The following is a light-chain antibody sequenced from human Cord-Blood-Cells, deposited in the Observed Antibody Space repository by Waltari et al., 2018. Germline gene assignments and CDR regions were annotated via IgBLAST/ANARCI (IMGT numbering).Light chain of an antibody. Sequence: QSALTQPRSVSGSPGQSVTISCTGTSSDVGGYNYVSWYQQHPGKPSKLMIYDVSKRPSVGPDRFSGSKSGTTASLTISGLQSEDEADYYCCSYAGSYTWVFGGGTKLTVL. CDR1: SSDVGGYNY. V-gene: IGLV2-11*01. CDR3: CSYAGSYTWV. CDR2: DVS. J-gene: IGLJ3*02.